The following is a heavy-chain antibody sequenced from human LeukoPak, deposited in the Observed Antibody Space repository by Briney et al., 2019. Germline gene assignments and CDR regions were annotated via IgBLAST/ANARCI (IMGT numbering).Heavy chain of an antibody. Sequence: PSETLSLTCTVSGGSISSSSYYWGWIRQPPGKGLEWIGSIYYSGSTYYNPSLKSRVTISVDTSKNQFSLKLSSVTAADTAVYYCARASGYVFDYWGQGTLVTVSS. CDR1: GGSISSSSYY. D-gene: IGHD5-12*01. CDR2: IYYSGST. CDR3: ARASGYVFDY. V-gene: IGHV4-39*07. J-gene: IGHJ4*02.